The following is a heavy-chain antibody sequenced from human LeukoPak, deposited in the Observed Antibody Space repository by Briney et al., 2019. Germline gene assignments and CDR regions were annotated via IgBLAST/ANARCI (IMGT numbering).Heavy chain of an antibody. V-gene: IGHV3-64D*06. CDR1: GFIISDYA. Sequence: GGSLRLSCSASGFIISDYAMHWVRQAPGKGLEYVSGISANGGSTYHADSVKGRFTISRDTSKNTLYLQMSSLRAQDTAMYYCVKDLYKGDSASWYFFHYWGQGTLVTVSS. CDR3: VKDLYKGDSASWYFFHY. D-gene: IGHD6-13*01. CDR2: ISANGGST. J-gene: IGHJ4*02.